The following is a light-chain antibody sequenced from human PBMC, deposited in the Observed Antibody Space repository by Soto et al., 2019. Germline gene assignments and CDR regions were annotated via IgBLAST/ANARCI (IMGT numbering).Light chain of an antibody. CDR2: DAS. J-gene: IGKJ4*01. V-gene: IGKV3-11*01. CDR3: QQRSNWFLT. CDR1: QSGSRY. Sequence: ETVLTQAAATRSVCSGGAGTLGCRASQSGSRYLAWYQQKPGQPPRXXXYDASNRATGIPARFSDSASGTDCTLTISRLEHEDFAVYYRQQRSNWFLTFGGGTKVDI.